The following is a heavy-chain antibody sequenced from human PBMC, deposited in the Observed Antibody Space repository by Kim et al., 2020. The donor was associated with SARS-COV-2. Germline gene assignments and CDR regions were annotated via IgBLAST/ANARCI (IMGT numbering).Heavy chain of an antibody. Sequence: GGSLRLSCAASGFTFSSYAMSWVRQAPGKGLEWVSAISGSGGSTYYADSVKGRFTISRDNSKNTLYLQMNSLRAEDTAVYYCAGGGGSYYVYYYYYYGMDVWGQGTTVTVS. CDR2: ISGSGGST. V-gene: IGHV3-23*01. J-gene: IGHJ6*02. CDR1: GFTFSSYA. CDR3: AGGGGSYYVYYYYYYGMDV. D-gene: IGHD1-26*01.